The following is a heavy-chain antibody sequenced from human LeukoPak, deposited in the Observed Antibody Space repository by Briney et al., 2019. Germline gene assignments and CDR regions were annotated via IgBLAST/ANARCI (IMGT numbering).Heavy chain of an antibody. V-gene: IGHV5-51*01. D-gene: IGHD3-10*01. CDR1: GYIFTNYW. CDR2: IYPADSNS. Sequence: GESLKISCKGSGYIFTNYWFGWVRKMPGKGLEWMGIIYPADSNSRYNPSFRGQVTISADKSTSTAYLQWSSLKASDTAMYYCARHNASGNFFDFWGQGTLVTVSS. CDR3: ARHNASGNFFDF. J-gene: IGHJ4*02.